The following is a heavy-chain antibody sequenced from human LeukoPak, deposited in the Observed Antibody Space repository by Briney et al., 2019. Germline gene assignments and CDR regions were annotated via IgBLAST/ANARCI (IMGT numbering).Heavy chain of an antibody. CDR2: IHNDGST. D-gene: IGHD3-3*02. Sequence: PGGSLRLSCAASGFIVSNTYMTWVRQAPGKGLEWVSVIHNDGSTYFADSVKGRFTISRDNSKNMLFLRMNRPRVEDTGVYFCASLARDYWGQGTLVSVTS. V-gene: IGHV3-53*01. J-gene: IGHJ4*02. CDR3: ASLARDY. CDR1: GFIVSNTY.